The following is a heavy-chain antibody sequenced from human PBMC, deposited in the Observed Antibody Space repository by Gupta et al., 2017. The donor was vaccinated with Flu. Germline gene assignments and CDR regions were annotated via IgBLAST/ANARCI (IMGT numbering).Heavy chain of an antibody. D-gene: IGHD2-8*01. Sequence: PGKGLEWIGEINHSGSTNYNPSLKSRVTISVDTSKNQFSLKLSSVTAADTAVYYCARNVMVYRNYYYYYMDVWGKGTTVTVSS. CDR2: INHSGST. V-gene: IGHV4-34*01. CDR3: ARNVMVYRNYYYYYMDV. J-gene: IGHJ6*03.